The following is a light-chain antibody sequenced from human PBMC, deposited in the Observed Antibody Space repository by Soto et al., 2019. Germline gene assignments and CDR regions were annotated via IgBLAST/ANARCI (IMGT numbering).Light chain of an antibody. V-gene: IGLV6-57*04. CDR2: EDN. Sequence: NFMLTQPHSVSESPGKTVTISCTRSSGSIASSYVHWYQQRPGSVPTTLIYEDNERPSGIPGRFSGSIDSSSNSASLTISGLWTEDEADYYCQSYDRSSPVVFGEGTTLTVL. CDR3: QSYDRSSPVV. CDR1: SGSIASSY. J-gene: IGLJ2*01.